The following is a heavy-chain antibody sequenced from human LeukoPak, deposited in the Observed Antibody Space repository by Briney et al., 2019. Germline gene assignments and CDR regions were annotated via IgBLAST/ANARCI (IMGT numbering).Heavy chain of an antibody. CDR2: IYTSGST. Sequence: SETLSLTCTVSGDSISGSYWSWIRQPAGKGLEWIGRIYTSGSTNYNPSLKSRVTMSVDTSKNQFSLKLSSVTAADTAVYYCARDKWAGDDAFDIWGQGTMVTVSS. CDR3: ARDKWAGDDAFDI. V-gene: IGHV4-4*07. D-gene: IGHD6-19*01. J-gene: IGHJ3*02. CDR1: GDSISGSY.